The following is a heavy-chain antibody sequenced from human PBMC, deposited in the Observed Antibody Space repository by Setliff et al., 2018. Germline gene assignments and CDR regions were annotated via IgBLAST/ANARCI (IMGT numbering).Heavy chain of an antibody. D-gene: IGHD3-10*01. J-gene: IGHJ5*02. CDR3: AKSGSGSYYSWFDP. CDR2: INPNSGGT. V-gene: IGHV1-2*02. CDR1: GYTFTGYY. Sequence: VASVKVSCKASGYTFTGYYMHWVRQAPGQGLEWMGWINPNSGGTNYAQKFQGRVTMTRDTSISTAYMELSRLRSDDTAVYYCAKSGSGSYYSWFDPWGQGTLVTVSS.